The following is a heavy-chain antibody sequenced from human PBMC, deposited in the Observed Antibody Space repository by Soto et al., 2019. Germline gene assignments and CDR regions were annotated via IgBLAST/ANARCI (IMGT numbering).Heavy chain of an antibody. CDR3: AGTLSSSGYRYSQH. D-gene: IGHD3-22*01. J-gene: IGHJ1*01. CDR2: IYYSGST. Sequence: SETLSLTCTVSGGSISSYYWSLIRQPPGKGLEWIGYIYYSGSTNYNPSLKSRVTISVATSKNQFSLKLSSVTAADTAVYYCAGTLSSSGYRYSQHWGQGTMVTVSS. CDR1: GGSISSYY. V-gene: IGHV4-59*01.